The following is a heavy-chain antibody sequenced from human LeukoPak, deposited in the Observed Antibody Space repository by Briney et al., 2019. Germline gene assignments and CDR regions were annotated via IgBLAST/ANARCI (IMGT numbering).Heavy chain of an antibody. CDR2: INTDGSST. CDR3: QGGIAAAGTIDY. CDR1: GFTFSSYW. J-gene: IGHJ4*02. Sequence: PGGSLRLSCTASGFTFSSYWVNWVRQAPGKGLVWVSRINTDGSSTNYADSVKGRFTISRDNAKNTLYLQMNSLRAEDTAVYYCQGGIAAAGTIDYWGQGTLVTVSS. D-gene: IGHD6-13*01. V-gene: IGHV3-74*01.